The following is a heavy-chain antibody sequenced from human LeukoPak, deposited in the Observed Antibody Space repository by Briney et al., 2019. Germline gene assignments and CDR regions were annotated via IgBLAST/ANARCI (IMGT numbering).Heavy chain of an antibody. CDR3: AKTHYDLLDV. V-gene: IGHV3-23*01. D-gene: IGHD5-12*01. CDR1: GFTFDDYA. CDR2: MNNGPGAT. Sequence: PGGSLRLSCAASGFTFDDYAMHWVRQAPGKGLEWVSAMNNGPGATFYRDSVRGRFTISRDDPKRTLYLQMNSLRAEDTGTYYCAKTHYDLLDVWGQGTTVTVSS. J-gene: IGHJ6*02.